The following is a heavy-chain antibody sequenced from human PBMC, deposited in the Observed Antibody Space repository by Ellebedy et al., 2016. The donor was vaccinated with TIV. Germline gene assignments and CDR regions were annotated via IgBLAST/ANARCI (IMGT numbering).Heavy chain of an antibody. D-gene: IGHD2/OR15-2a*01. J-gene: IGHJ4*02. Sequence: PGGSLRLSCVVSGFTLSSSGMHWVRQGPGKGLEWLAVISADGKNKYYSDSVKGRFTISKDNSKSTLYLQMNSLRAEDTAVYYCGKDRNRNWSIDYWGQGTLVTVSS. CDR3: GKDRNRNWSIDY. V-gene: IGHV3-30*18. CDR2: ISADGKNK. CDR1: GFTLSSSG.